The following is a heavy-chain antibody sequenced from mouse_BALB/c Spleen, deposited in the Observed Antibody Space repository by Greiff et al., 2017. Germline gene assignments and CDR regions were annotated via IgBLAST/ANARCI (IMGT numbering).Heavy chain of an antibody. V-gene: IGHV4-1*02. Sequence: EVMLVESGGGLVQPGGSLKLSCAASGFDFSRYWMSWVRQAPGKGLEWIGEINPDSSTINYTPSLKDQFIISRDNAKNTLYLQMSKVRSEDTALYYCARPGGYDGFPFDYWGQGTTLTVSS. CDR1: GFDFSRYW. J-gene: IGHJ2*01. CDR2: INPDSSTI. CDR3: ARPGGYDGFPFDY. D-gene: IGHD2-3*01.